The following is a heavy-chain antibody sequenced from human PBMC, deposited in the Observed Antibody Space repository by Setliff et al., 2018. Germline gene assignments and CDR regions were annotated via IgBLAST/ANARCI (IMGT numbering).Heavy chain of an antibody. CDR1: GGSFSGYY. D-gene: IGHD3-3*01. J-gene: IGHJ4*02. CDR3: ARPKYYNFWSAYYFDY. V-gene: IGHV4-34*01. CDR2: INHSGST. Sequence: SETLTLTCAVYGGSFSGYYWSWIRQPPGKGLEWIGEINHSGSTNYNPSLKSLVTISVDPSKNQFSLKLSSVTAADTAVYYCARPKYYNFWSAYYFDYWGQGTLVTVSS.